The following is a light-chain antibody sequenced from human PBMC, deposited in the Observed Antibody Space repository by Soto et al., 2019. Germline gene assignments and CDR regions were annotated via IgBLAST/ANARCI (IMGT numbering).Light chain of an antibody. CDR3: ISDTSSRTSYV. Sequence: VLPQPASVSGYPGPSITLSCSGTRSDIGSYNYVAWYQQFPGKTPKILIYGVSNRPSGVSSRFSGSKSGNTASLTISGLHAEYEAADYCISDTSSRTSYVFGSGAKVT. J-gene: IGLJ1*01. CDR2: GVS. V-gene: IGLV2-14*01. CDR1: RSDIGSYNY.